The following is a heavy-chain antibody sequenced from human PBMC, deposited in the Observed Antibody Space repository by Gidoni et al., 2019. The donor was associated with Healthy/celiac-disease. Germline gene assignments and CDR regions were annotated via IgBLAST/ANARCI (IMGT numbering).Heavy chain of an antibody. J-gene: IGHJ4*02. CDR1: GFTFSSYA. V-gene: IGHV3-30*01. CDR2: ISYDGSNK. CDR3: ARDHRAGYYFDY. D-gene: IGHD3-10*01. Sequence: QVQLVESGGGVVQPGRSLRLLCAASGFTFSSYAMHWVRQAPGKGLEWVAVISYDGSNKYYADSVKGRFTISRDNSKNTLYLQMNSLRAEDTAVYYCARDHRAGYYFDYWGQGTLVTVSS.